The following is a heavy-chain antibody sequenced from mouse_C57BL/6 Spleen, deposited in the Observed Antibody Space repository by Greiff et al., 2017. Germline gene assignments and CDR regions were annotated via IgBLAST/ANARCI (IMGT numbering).Heavy chain of an antibody. CDR1: GYTFTSYW. V-gene: IGHV1-64*01. Sequence: QVQLQQPGAELVKPGASVKLSCKASGYTFTSYWMHWVKQRPGQGLEWIGMIHPNSGSTNYNEKFKRKATLTVDKSSSTAYMQLSSLTSEDSAVYYCARERGYFDYWGQGTTLTVSS. J-gene: IGHJ2*01. CDR3: ARERGYFDY. CDR2: IHPNSGST.